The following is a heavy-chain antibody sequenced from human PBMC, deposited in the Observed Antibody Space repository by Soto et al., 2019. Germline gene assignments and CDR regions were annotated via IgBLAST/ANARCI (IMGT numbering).Heavy chain of an antibody. V-gene: IGHV1-69*01. CDR1: GGTFNTYP. Sequence: QVQLEQSGAEVKKPGSSVKVSCQTSGGTFNTYPISWMRQAPGQGLEWLGGIIPIFGTANYAQKFQGRVTITADDSTSTAYMELRSLRSEDTAVYYCGYYDSSGSPLGGWYYYYGMDVWGHGTTVTVSS. CDR3: GYYDSSGSPLGGWYYYYGMDV. CDR2: IIPIFGTA. D-gene: IGHD3-22*01. J-gene: IGHJ6*02.